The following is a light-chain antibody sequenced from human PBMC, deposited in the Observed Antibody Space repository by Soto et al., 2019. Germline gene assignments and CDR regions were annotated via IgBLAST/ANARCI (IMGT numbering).Light chain of an antibody. Sequence: DIQMIQSPSSLSASVGDRVTITCQASQEISNYLNWYQQKPGKAPKLLIYDASNFERGVPSRFSGRGSGTDFNFTISSLQPEDFATYYCQQYDHLPRKFGRGTKVEIK. V-gene: IGKV1-33*01. CDR3: QQYDHLPRK. CDR2: DAS. CDR1: QEISNY. J-gene: IGKJ1*01.